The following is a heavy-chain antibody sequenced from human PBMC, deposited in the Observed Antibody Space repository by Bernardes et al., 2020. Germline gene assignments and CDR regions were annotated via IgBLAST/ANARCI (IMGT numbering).Heavy chain of an antibody. J-gene: IGHJ4*02. V-gene: IGHV3-23*01. CDR1: GFTFSSYA. Sequence: GRSLRLSCAASGFTFSSYAMSWVRQAPGRGLEWVSTITDSGGSTYYADSVKGRFTISRDNSKNTLYLQMNSLRAEDTAVYYCAKVYSGSYLGYFDYWGQGTLVTVSS. D-gene: IGHD1-26*01. CDR2: ITDSGGST. CDR3: AKVYSGSYLGYFDY.